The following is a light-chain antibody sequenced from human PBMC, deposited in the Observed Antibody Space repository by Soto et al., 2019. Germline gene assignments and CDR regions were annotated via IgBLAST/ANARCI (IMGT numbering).Light chain of an antibody. CDR3: QQYGSSPFT. Sequence: EIVLTQSPGTLSMSPGERATLSCRASQSVSSSFLAWYQQKPGQAPRLLIYGASSRATGIPDRFSGGGSGTQPALTINRLEPEEFAVYYCQQYGSSPFTFGPGTKVHIK. CDR1: QSVSSSF. V-gene: IGKV3-20*01. J-gene: IGKJ3*01. CDR2: GAS.